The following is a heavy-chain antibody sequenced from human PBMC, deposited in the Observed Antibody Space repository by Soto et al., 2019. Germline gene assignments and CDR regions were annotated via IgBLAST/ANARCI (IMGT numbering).Heavy chain of an antibody. D-gene: IGHD6-6*01. CDR2: IYYSGST. V-gene: IGHV4-31*01. CDR1: GGSISSGGYF. J-gene: IGHJ6*02. Sequence: QVQLQESGPGLVKPSQTLSLTCTVSGGSISSGGYFWSWIRQHPGKGLEWIGFIYYSGSTYYNPTLESPVTVTVGTSKTRFALKLSSVTAADTAVYYCAREGAAPYYYYGRGVWGQGTTVPVSS. CDR3: AREGAAPYYYYGRGV.